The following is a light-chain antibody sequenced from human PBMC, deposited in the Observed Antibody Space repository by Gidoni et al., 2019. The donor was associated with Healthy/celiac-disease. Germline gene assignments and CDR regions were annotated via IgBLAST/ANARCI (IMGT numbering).Light chain of an antibody. J-gene: IGKJ4*01. CDR2: GAS. V-gene: IGKV3-20*01. Sequence: EILLTQSPGTLSLSPGERATLSCRASQSVSSSYLTWYQQKPGQAPRLLIDGASSRATGIPDRFSGSGSGTDFTLTISRLEPEDFAVYYCQQYGSSSLTFGGGTKVEIK. CDR3: QQYGSSSLT. CDR1: QSVSSSY.